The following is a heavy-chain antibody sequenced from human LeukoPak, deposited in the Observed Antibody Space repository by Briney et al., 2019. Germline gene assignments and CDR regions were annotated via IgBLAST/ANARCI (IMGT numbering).Heavy chain of an antibody. Sequence: SETLSLTCTVSGGSISSGGYYWSWIRQHPGKGLEWIGYIYYSGSTYYNPSLKSRVTISVDTSKNQFSLKLSSVTAADTAVYYCARYLGYCSSTSCSYFDYWGQGTLVTVSS. V-gene: IGHV4-31*03. CDR2: IYYSGST. CDR1: GGSISSGGYY. CDR3: ARYLGYCSSTSCSYFDY. J-gene: IGHJ4*02. D-gene: IGHD2-2*01.